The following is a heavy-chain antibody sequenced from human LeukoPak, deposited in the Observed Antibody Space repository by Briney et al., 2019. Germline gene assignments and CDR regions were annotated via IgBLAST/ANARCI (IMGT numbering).Heavy chain of an antibody. Sequence: GGSLRLSCAGSGFTVSTSWMNSVRQAAGKWLVWVSRINGDGSSTSYAESVKGRFTISRDNAKNTLYLQMNSLRAEDTAVYYCARAQTILAAAITFDIWGHGTVVTVSS. D-gene: IGHD2-2*02. V-gene: IGHV3-74*01. J-gene: IGHJ3*02. CDR1: GFTVSTSW. CDR3: ARAQTILAAAITFDI. CDR2: INGDGSST.